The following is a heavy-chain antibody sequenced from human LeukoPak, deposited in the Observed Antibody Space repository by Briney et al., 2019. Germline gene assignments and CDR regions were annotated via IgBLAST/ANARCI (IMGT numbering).Heavy chain of an antibody. CDR3: ASPPIVAGSTGWEDWYFDL. CDR1: GGTFSSYA. D-gene: IGHD6-25*01. V-gene: IGHV1-69*05. CDR2: IIPIFGTA. Sequence: ASVKVSCKASGGTFSSYAISWVRQAPGQGLEWMGGIIPIFGTANYAQKFQGRVTITTDESTSTAYVELSSLRSEDTAVYYCASPPIVAGSTGWEDWYFDLWGRGTLVTVSS. J-gene: IGHJ2*01.